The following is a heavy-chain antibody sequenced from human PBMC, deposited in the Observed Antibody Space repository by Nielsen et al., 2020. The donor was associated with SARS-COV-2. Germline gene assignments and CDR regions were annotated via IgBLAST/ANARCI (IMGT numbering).Heavy chain of an antibody. D-gene: IGHD3-10*01. CDR3: ARDRLWFGESSAGFDP. J-gene: IGHJ5*02. CDR2: INAGNGNT. V-gene: IGHV1-3*01. Sequence: WVRQAPGQSLEWMGWINAGNGNTKYSQKFQGRVTMTRDTSANTAYMELSSLSSVTAADTAVYYCARDRLWFGESSAGFDPWGQGTLVTVSS.